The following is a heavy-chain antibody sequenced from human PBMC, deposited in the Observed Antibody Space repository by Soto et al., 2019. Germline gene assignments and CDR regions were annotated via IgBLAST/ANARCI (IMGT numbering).Heavy chain of an antibody. D-gene: IGHD2-21*02. CDR2: IYYSGST. V-gene: IGHV4-59*01. J-gene: IGHJ3*02. CDR3: ARAYCGGDCYSPIDDAFDI. Sequence: SETLSLTCTVSGGSISSYYWSWIRQPPGKGLEWIGYIYYSGSTNYNPSLKSRVTISVDTSKNQFSLKLSSVTAADTAVYYCARAYCGGDCYSPIDDAFDIWGQGTMVTVSS. CDR1: GGSISSYY.